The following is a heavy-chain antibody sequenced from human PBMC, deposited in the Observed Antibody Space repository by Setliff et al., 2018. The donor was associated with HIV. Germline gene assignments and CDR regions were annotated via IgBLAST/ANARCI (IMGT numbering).Heavy chain of an antibody. CDR1: GYTFTSYG. CDR2: ISAYNGNT. CDR3: ARDPGWLQTLYYFDS. V-gene: IGHV1-18*01. Sequence: ASVKVSCKASGYTFTSYGISWVRQAPGQGLEWMGWISAYNGNTNYAQKLQGRVTMTTDTSTSTAYMELRSLRSYDTAVYYCARDPGWLQTLYYFDSWGQGTLVTVSS. J-gene: IGHJ4*02. D-gene: IGHD5-12*01.